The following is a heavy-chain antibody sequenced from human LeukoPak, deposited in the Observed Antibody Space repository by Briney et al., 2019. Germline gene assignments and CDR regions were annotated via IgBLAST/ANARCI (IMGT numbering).Heavy chain of an antibody. CDR1: GFTFSNYW. CDR2: IQQDESEK. Sequence: GGSLRLSCAASGFTFSNYWMSWVRQAPGKGLEWVANIQQDESEKSYADSVKGRSTISRENAKNSLYLQKNSLRAEETGIYYCVKSGGRDGGNWGHGTLVTVSS. J-gene: IGHJ4*01. CDR3: VKSGGRDGGN. D-gene: IGHD5-12*01. V-gene: IGHV3-7*02.